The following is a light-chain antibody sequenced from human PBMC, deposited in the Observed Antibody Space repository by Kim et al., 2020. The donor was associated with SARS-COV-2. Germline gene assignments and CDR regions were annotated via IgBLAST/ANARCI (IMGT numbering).Light chain of an antibody. Sequence: SASVGDRVTLTCRASQTISTWLAWYHQKPGKAPNLLIYLASTLESGVPSRFIGSGSGTEFTLTIDSLQPDDFATYYCQHYSRFPYTFGQGTKLEI. CDR2: LAS. CDR1: QTISTW. CDR3: QHYSRFPYT. J-gene: IGKJ2*01. V-gene: IGKV1-5*03.